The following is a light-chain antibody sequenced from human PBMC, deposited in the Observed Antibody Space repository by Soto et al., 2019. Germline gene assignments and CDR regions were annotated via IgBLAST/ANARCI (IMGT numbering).Light chain of an antibody. CDR2: GAS. CDR3: QQYNNWPPYT. CDR1: QTVSSN. Sequence: EMVMTQSPATLSVSPGARATLSCSASQTVSSNLAWYQQKPRQAPRLLIYGASTRATGIPARCSGSGSGTAFTITISSLQSEEFAVYYCQQYNNWPPYTFGQGTKLEIK. J-gene: IGKJ2*01. V-gene: IGKV3-15*01.